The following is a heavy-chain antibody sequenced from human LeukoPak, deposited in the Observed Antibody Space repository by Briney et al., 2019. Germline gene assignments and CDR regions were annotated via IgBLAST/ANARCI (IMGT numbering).Heavy chain of an antibody. CDR3: AREDNITPFDY. CDR2: INPSGGST. J-gene: IGHJ4*02. CDR1: GYTFTSYY. Sequence: PGASVKVSCKASGYTFTSYYMHWVRQAPGQGLEWMGIINPSGGSTSYAQKFQGRVTMTRDMSTSTVYMELSSLRSEDTAVYYCAREDNITPFDYWGQGTLVTVSS. D-gene: IGHD2/OR15-2a*01. V-gene: IGHV1-46*01.